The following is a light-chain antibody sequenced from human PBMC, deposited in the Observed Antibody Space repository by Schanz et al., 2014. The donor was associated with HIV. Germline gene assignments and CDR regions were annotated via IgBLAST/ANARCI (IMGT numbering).Light chain of an antibody. CDR2: GAS. J-gene: IGKJ4*01. CDR1: QDIRAR. V-gene: IGKV1-9*01. CDR3: QQFSTYLT. Sequence: DIQMTQSPSALSASVGDRVTITCRASQDIRARLAWYQQKPGKAPKLLIYGASTLQTGVPSRFSGSGSGTDFTITISSLQPEDFATYYCQQFSTYLTFGGGTRVEIK.